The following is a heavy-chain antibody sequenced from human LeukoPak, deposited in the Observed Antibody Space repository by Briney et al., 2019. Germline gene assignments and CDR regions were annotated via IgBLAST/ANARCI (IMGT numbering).Heavy chain of an antibody. V-gene: IGHV5-51*01. D-gene: IGHD6-19*01. J-gene: IGHJ4*02. Sequence: GESLQIPSWAAGCSFTSYCIGWVRQLPGKGLQWLGTIYPGDSDTRYSPSFQGQVTISADKSISTAYLQWSSLKASDTAMYYCARRSYSSGWYHFDYWGQGTLVTVSS. CDR2: IYPGDSDT. CDR1: GCSFTSYC. CDR3: ARRSYSSGWYHFDY.